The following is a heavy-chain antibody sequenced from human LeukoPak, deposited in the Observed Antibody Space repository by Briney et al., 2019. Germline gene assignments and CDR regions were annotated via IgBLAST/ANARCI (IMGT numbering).Heavy chain of an antibody. V-gene: IGHV4-59*08. CDR2: IYYSGST. Sequence: SETLSLTCTVSCGSISSYYWSWIRQPPGKGPEWIGYIYYSGSTNYNPSLESRVTISVDTSKNQFSLKLSSVTAADTAVYYCARLSSQDAFDIWGQGTMVTVSS. D-gene: IGHD6-6*01. CDR1: CGSISSYY. CDR3: ARLSSQDAFDI. J-gene: IGHJ3*02.